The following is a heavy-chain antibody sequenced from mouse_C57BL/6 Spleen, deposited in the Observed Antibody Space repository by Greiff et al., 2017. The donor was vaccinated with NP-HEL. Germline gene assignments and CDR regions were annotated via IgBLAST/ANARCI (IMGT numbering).Heavy chain of an antibody. CDR3: ARGGYYSNYVGYFDV. Sequence: VQLKQSGAELVKPGASVKMSCKASGYTFTTYPIEWMKQNHGKSLEWIGNFHPYNDDTKYNEKFKGKATLTVEKSSSTVYLELSRLTSDDSAVYYCARGGYYSNYVGYFDVWGTGTTVTVSS. CDR1: GYTFTTYP. D-gene: IGHD2-5*01. V-gene: IGHV1-47*01. J-gene: IGHJ1*03. CDR2: FHPYNDDT.